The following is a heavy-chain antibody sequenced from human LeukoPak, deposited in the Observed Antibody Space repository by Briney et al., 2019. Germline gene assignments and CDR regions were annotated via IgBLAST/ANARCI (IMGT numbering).Heavy chain of an antibody. D-gene: IGHD2-15*01. CDR3: VYDSSGRFDS. J-gene: IGHJ4*02. V-gene: IGHV3-9*01. CDR2: INWNSGNI. Sequence: GGSLRLSCAASGFSFDDYAMHWVRQAPGKGLEWVSGINWNSGNIDYADSVKGRSTLSRDTAKNSLYLQMNSLRAEDTALYYCVYDSSGRFDSWGQGTLVTVSS. CDR1: GFSFDDYA.